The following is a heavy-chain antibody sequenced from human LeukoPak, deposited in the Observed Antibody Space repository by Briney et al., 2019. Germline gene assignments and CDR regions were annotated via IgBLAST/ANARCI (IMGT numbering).Heavy chain of an antibody. CDR2: INTGNGNT. J-gene: IGHJ5*02. D-gene: IGHD3-16*01. Sequence: ASVTVSCKASGYTFTSYAMHWVRQAPGQRLEWMGWINTGNGNTKYSQKFQGRVTITRDTSASTAYMELSSLRSEDTAVYYCARDRLGYNWFDPWGQGTLVTVSS. CDR3: ARDRLGYNWFDP. CDR1: GYTFTSYA. V-gene: IGHV1-3*04.